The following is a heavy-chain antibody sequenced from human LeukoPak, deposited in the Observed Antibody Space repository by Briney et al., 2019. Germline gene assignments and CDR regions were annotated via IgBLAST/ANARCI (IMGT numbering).Heavy chain of an antibody. J-gene: IGHJ4*02. CDR2: VSDNGGTT. CDR1: GFTFTNYA. CDR3: ARGQRTPPDYFDD. Sequence: PGGSLRLSCVISGFTFTNYAIHWVRQARGKGLEYVSAVSDNGGTTYYANSVKGRFTISRDNSKNTVYLQMGSLRPEVMGVYYCARGQRTPPDYFDDWGQGTLVTVSS. V-gene: IGHV3-64*01. D-gene: IGHD1-1*01.